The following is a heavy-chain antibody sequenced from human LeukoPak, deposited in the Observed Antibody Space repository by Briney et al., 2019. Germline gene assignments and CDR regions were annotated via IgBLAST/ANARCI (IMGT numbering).Heavy chain of an antibody. CDR2: ISYDGSNK. CDR1: GFTFSSYG. D-gene: IGHD2-2*02. Sequence: GRSLRLSCAASGFTFSSYGMHWVRQAPGKGLEWVAVISYDGSNKYYADSVKGRFTISRDNSKNALYLQMNSLRAEDTAVYYCAKDKAIGDDYYYYYGMDVWGQGTTVTVSS. J-gene: IGHJ6*02. V-gene: IGHV3-30*18. CDR3: AKDKAIGDDYYYYYGMDV.